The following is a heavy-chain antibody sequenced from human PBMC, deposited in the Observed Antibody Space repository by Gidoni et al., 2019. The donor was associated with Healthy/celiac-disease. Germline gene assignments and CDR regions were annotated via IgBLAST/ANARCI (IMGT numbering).Heavy chain of an antibody. CDR1: GFTFSSYA. CDR3: ARDGITMVRGVNYYYYGMDV. D-gene: IGHD3-10*01. CDR2: ISYDGSNK. J-gene: IGHJ6*02. Sequence: QVQLVESGGGVVQPGRSLRLSCAASGFTFSSYAMHWVRQAPGKGLEWVAVISYDGSNKYYADSVKGRFTISRDNSKNTLYLQMNSLRAEDTAVYYCARDGITMVRGVNYYYYGMDVWGQGTTVTVSS. V-gene: IGHV3-30*04.